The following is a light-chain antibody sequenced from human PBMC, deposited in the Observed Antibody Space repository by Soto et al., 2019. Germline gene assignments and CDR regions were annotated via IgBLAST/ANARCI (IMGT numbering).Light chain of an antibody. J-gene: IGKJ5*01. CDR3: QQRHSYPIT. V-gene: IGKV1-9*01. CDR1: QGIDSY. CDR2: TAS. Sequence: DIQLTQSPSFLSASAGDGIAISCRASQGIDSYLAWYQQKPGKAPKLLIHTASTLQSGVPSRFSGRGAGAEFTITISSLQPEDFATYYCQQRHSYPITFGQGTRLEIK.